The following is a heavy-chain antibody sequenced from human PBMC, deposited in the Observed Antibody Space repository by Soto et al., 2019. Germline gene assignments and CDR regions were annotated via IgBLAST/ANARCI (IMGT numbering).Heavy chain of an antibody. CDR3: AREAISSAYFDY. D-gene: IGHD6-19*01. J-gene: IGHJ4*02. CDR2: IYSGGRT. CDR1: GFTVSSNY. V-gene: IGHV3-53*02. Sequence: EVQLVETGGGLIQPGGSLRLSCAASGFTVSSNYMSWVRQAPGQGLEWVSFIYSGGRTYYADSVKGRFTISRDNSSNTPYPQMHSLRDEDTAVYYSAREAISSAYFDYWGQGTLVIVSS.